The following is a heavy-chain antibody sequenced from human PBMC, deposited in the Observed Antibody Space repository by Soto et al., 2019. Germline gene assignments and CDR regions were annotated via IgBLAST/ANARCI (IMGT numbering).Heavy chain of an antibody. Sequence: ASVKVSCKASGYTFTSYAMHWVRQAPGQRLEWMGWINAGNGNTKYSQKSQGRVTITRDTSASTAYMELSSLRSEDTAVYYCARRHGYYGSGSYYKGPLYYYYYGMDVWGQGTTVTVSS. J-gene: IGHJ6*02. CDR1: GYTFTSYA. CDR3: ARRHGYYGSGSYYKGPLYYYYYGMDV. V-gene: IGHV1-3*01. D-gene: IGHD3-10*01. CDR2: INAGNGNT.